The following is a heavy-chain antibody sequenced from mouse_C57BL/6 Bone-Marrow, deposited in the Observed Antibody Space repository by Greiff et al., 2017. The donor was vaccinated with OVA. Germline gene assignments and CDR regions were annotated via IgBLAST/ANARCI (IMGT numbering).Heavy chain of an antibody. CDR1: GYTFTDYE. D-gene: IGHD2-5*01. J-gene: IGHJ3*01. Sequence: VQLQQSGAELVRPGASVTLSCKASGYTFTDYEMHWVKQTPVHGLEWIGAIDPETGGTAYNQKFKGKAILTADKSSSTAYMELRSLTSEDSAVYYCTRTSYSNTGFAYWGQGTLVTVSA. V-gene: IGHV1-15*01. CDR2: IDPETGGT. CDR3: TRTSYSNTGFAY.